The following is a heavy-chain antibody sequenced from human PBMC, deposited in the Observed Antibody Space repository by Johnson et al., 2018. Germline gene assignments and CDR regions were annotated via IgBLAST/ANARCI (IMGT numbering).Heavy chain of an antibody. CDR3: GRDPSSNYSYAMDV. Sequence: QLVESGGGVVQPGRSLRLSCAASGFTFSKYGMHWVRQAPGKGLEWVALIWYDGSNKYYADSVKGRFTISRDNSKNTLYLQMSGLRAEDTGMYYCGRDPSSNYSYAMDVGGQGTTVTVSS. CDR2: IWYDGSNK. CDR1: GFTFSKYG. D-gene: IGHD6-19*01. J-gene: IGHJ6*02. V-gene: IGHV3-33*01.